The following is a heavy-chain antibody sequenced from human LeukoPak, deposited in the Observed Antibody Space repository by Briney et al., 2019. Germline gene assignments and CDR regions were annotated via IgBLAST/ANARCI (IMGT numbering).Heavy chain of an antibody. Sequence: ASVKVSCKTSGYSFTSYNLHWVRQAPGQRLEWMGIIKPSGGNTNYAQKFQGRVTMTRDTSTSTVYMELSSLKSDDTAVYYCTRVYYDYSDFQFDYWGQGTLVTVSS. V-gene: IGHV1-46*01. D-gene: IGHD3-22*01. CDR2: IKPSGGNT. CDR3: TRVYYDYSDFQFDY. J-gene: IGHJ4*02. CDR1: GYSFTSYN.